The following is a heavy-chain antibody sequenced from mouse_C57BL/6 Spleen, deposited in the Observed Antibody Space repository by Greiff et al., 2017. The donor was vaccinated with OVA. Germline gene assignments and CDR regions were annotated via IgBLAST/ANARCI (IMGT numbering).Heavy chain of an antibody. CDR1: GYTFTSYW. J-gene: IGHJ1*03. D-gene: IGHD1-1*01. CDR2: IDPSDSYT. CDR3: ARGSGPYYYGSSYNSGYWYFDV. V-gene: IGHV1-50*01. Sequence: QVQLQQSGAELVKPGASVKLSCKASGYTFTSYWMQWVKQRPGQGLEWIGEIDPSDSYTNYNQKFKGKATLTVDTSSSTAYMQLSSLTSEDSAVYYCARGSGPYYYGSSYNSGYWYFDVWGTGTTVTVSS.